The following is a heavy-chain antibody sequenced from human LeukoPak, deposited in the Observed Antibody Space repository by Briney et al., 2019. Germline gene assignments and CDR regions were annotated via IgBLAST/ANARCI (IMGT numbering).Heavy chain of an antibody. CDR3: ARDISSSYYYYMDV. CDR1: GFTFSSYS. J-gene: IGHJ6*03. CDR2: ISSSSSYI. D-gene: IGHD6-6*01. Sequence: PGGSLRLSCAASGFTFSSYSMIWVRQAPGKGLEWVSSISSSSSYIYYADSVKGRFTISRDNAKNSLYLQMNSLRAEDTAVYYCARDISSSYYYYMDVWGKGPTVTVSS. V-gene: IGHV3-21*01.